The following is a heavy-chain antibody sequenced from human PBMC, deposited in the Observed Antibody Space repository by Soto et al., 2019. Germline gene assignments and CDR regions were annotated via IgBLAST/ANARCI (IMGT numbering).Heavy chain of an antibody. Sequence: HPGGSLRLSCAASGFTFSSYEMNWVRQAPGKGLEWVSYISSSGSTIYYADSVKGRFTISRDNAKNSLYLQMNSLRAEDTAVYYCARSPYYDFWSGGNYFDYWGQGTLVTVSS. CDR1: GFTFSSYE. CDR2: ISSSGSTI. D-gene: IGHD3-3*01. J-gene: IGHJ4*02. V-gene: IGHV3-48*03. CDR3: ARSPYYDFWSGGNYFDY.